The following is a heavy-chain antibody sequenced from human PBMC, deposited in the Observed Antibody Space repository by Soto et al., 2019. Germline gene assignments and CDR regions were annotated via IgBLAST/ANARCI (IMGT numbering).Heavy chain of an antibody. CDR2: IYYSGST. V-gene: IGHV4-59*08. CDR1: GGSISSYY. CDR3: ATMGTPVTGLYYFDY. Sequence: SETLSLTCTVSGGSISSYYWSWIRQPPGKGLEWIGYIYYSGSTNYNPSLKSRVTISVDTSKNQLSLKLSSVTAADTAVYYCATMGTPVTGLYYFDYWGQGTLVTVSS. J-gene: IGHJ4*02. D-gene: IGHD4-17*01.